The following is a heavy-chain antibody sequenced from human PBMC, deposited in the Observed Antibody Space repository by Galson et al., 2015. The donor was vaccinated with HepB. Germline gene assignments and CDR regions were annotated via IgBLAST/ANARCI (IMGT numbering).Heavy chain of an antibody. V-gene: IGHV1-18*01. CDR1: GYTFSTYS. J-gene: IGHJ5*02. CDR2: ISPYNGDT. D-gene: IGHD2-15*01. CDR3: ASGALVAVVRGTLNNWFAP. Sequence: SVKVSCKASGYTFSTYSITWVRQAPGQGLEWMGWISPYNGDTDYARTFQGRVTMTTDTFTSTAYMEVRSLRSDDTAVYYCASGALVAVVRGTLNNWFAPWGQGTLVTVSS.